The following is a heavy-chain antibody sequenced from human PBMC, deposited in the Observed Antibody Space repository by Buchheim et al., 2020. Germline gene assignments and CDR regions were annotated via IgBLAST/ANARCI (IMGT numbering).Heavy chain of an antibody. D-gene: IGHD2-21*01. CDR2: ISYDGSNK. CDR3: AKACGGDCTSWFFDL. CDR1: GFTFSSYG. V-gene: IGHV3-30*18. J-gene: IGHJ2*01. Sequence: QVQLVESGGGVVQPGRSLRLSCAASGFTFSSYGMHWVRQAPGKGLEWVAVISYDGSNKYYADSVKGRFTISRDNSKNTLYLQMNSLRAEDTAVYYCAKACGGDCTSWFFDLWGRGTL.